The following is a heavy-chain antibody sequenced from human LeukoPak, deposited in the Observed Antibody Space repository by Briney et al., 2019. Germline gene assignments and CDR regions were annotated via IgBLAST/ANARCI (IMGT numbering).Heavy chain of an antibody. CDR3: ESSEGGSIDY. D-gene: IGHD3-16*01. J-gene: IGHJ4*02. CDR1: GGSISSYY. CDR2: IYDSGST. Sequence: SETLSLTCTVSGGSISSYYWSWIRQPPGKGLELIGYIYDSGSTNYNPSLKSRVTISLDTSKNQFSLKLSSVTAADTAVYYCESSEGGSIDYWGQGTLVTVSS. V-gene: IGHV4-59*01.